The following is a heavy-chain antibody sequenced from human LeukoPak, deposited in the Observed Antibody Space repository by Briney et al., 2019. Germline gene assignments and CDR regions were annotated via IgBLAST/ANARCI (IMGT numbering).Heavy chain of an antibody. J-gene: IGHJ4*02. CDR2: IRYDGSNK. Sequence: QPGGSLRLSCAASGFTFSNYGMHWVRQSPGKGLEWVAFIRYDGSNKYYADSVKGRFTISRDNAKNSLYLQMNSLRVEDTAVYYCARARIDYWGQGTLVTVSS. V-gene: IGHV3-30*02. CDR1: GFTFSNYG. CDR3: ARARIDY.